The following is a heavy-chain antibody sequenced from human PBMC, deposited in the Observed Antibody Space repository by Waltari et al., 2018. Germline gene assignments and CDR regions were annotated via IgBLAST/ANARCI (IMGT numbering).Heavy chain of an antibody. J-gene: IGHJ4*02. CDR1: GFTVSSNY. CDR3: ARAPAYDSSGYYYGRSYYFDY. CDR2: IYSGGST. D-gene: IGHD3-22*01. V-gene: IGHV3-53*01. Sequence: EVQLVESGGGLIQPGGSLRLSCAASGFTVSSNYMSWVRQAPGKGLEWVSVIYSGGSTYYADSVKGRFTISRDNSKNTLYLQMNSLRAEDTAVYYCARAPAYDSSGYYYGRSYYFDYWGQGTLVTVSS.